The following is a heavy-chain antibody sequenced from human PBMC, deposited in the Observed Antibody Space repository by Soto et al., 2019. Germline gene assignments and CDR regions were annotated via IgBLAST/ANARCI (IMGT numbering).Heavy chain of an antibody. D-gene: IGHD5-12*01. V-gene: IGHV1-18*01. Sequence: QVQLVQSGAEVKKPGASVKVSFKASGYTCTSYGISWVRQAPGQGLEWMGWISAYNGNPNYAQKLQGRVPMNTDTSPSTAYLELRSRRYYDTSVYYCARDRECLRSPYYYGMDFGGQRTTVTVAS. J-gene: IGHJ6*02. CDR2: ISAYNGNP. CDR1: GYTCTSYG. CDR3: ARDRECLRSPYYYGMDF.